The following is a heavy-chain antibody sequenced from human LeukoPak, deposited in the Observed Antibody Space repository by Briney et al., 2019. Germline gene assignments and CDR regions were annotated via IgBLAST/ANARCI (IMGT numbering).Heavy chain of an antibody. Sequence: SETLSLTCTVSGGSISSYYWSWIRQPPRKGLGWSGYIYYSGSTSYNPSLNSRVTISVDTSKNQFSLKLSSVTAADTAVYYCAREICSSTSCAGNWFDPWGQGTLVTVSS. CDR1: GGSISSYY. CDR3: AREICSSTSCAGNWFDP. CDR2: IYYSGST. J-gene: IGHJ5*02. V-gene: IGHV4-59*01. D-gene: IGHD2-2*01.